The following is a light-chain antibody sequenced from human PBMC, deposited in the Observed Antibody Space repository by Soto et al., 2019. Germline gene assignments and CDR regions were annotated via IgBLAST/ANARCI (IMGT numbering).Light chain of an antibody. CDR1: SSNIGSHT. Sequence: QSVLTQPPSASGTPGQGVTISCSGSSSNIGSHTVNWYQQLPGAAPKLLIYSNYQRPSGVPDRFSGSKSGTSASLAISGLQSEDEADYYCAAWDDSLNAVFGGGTKLTVL. V-gene: IGLV1-44*01. CDR3: AAWDDSLNAV. J-gene: IGLJ2*01. CDR2: SNY.